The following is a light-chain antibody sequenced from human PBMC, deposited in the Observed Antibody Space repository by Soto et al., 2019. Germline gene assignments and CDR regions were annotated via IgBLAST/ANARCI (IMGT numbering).Light chain of an antibody. Sequence: EIGLTQSPGTLSLSPGERATLSFRASQKISSRYLAWYLQKPGQAPRFLIYGASSRATGIPDRFSASGSGTDFTLTISRLEPEDFGVYYCQQYSNSPLTFGQGTKVDI. CDR3: QQYSNSPLT. V-gene: IGKV3-20*01. CDR2: GAS. J-gene: IGKJ1*01. CDR1: QKISSRY.